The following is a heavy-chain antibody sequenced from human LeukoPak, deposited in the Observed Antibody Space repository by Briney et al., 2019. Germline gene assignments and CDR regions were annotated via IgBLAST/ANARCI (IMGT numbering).Heavy chain of an antibody. J-gene: IGHJ6*03. CDR1: GGSISSYY. V-gene: IGHV4-59*01. D-gene: IGHD3-22*01. CDR2: IYYSGST. Sequence: SEALSLTCTVSGGSISSYYWSRIRQPPGKGLEWIGNIYYSGSTNYNPSLKSRVTISVDTSKNQFSLKLSSVTAADTAVYYCTRGSIAYYYMDVWGKGTTVTISS. CDR3: TRGSIAYYYMDV.